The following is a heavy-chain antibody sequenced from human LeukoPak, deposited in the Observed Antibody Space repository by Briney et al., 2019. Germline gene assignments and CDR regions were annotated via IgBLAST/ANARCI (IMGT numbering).Heavy chain of an antibody. CDR1: GFVFENYA. Sequence: PGGSPRLSCAASGFVFENYAMTWVRQAPGKGLEWVSGINWNAGSIGYADSVKGRFTISRDNAKNSLYLQMHSLRAEDTALYYCARGMTSVTTDAFDIWGQGTRVTVSS. J-gene: IGHJ3*02. CDR2: INWNAGSI. D-gene: IGHD4-17*01. CDR3: ARGMTSVTTDAFDI. V-gene: IGHV3-20*04.